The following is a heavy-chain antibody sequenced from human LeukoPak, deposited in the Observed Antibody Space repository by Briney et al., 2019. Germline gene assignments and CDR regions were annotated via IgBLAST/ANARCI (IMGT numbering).Heavy chain of an antibody. J-gene: IGHJ5*02. D-gene: IGHD6-13*01. Sequence: PSETLSLTCTVSGGSISSSSYYWGWIRQPPGKGLEWIGSIYYSGSTYYNPSLKSRVTISVDTSKNQFSLKLSSVTAADTAVYYCARDESAAGSPLNWFDPWGQGTLVTVSS. V-gene: IGHV4-39*07. CDR3: ARDESAAGSPLNWFDP. CDR1: GGSISSSSYY. CDR2: IYYSGST.